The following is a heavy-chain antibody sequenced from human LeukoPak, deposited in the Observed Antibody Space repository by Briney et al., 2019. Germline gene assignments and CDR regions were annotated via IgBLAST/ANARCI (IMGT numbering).Heavy chain of an antibody. D-gene: IGHD3-10*01. CDR3: AREASDYMYCDK. CDR2: IWYDGSNK. V-gene: IGHV3-33*01. CDR1: GFTFSSYG. Sequence: TGGSLRLSCAVSGFTFSSYGMHWVRQAPGKGLEWVSIIWYDGSNKYYADSVEGRFTISRDNSKNTLYLQMNSRRAEDTAVYYCAREASDYMYCDKWGQGTLVTVSS. J-gene: IGHJ4*02.